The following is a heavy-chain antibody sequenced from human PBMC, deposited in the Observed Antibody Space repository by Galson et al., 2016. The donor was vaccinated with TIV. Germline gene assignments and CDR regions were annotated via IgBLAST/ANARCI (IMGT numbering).Heavy chain of an antibody. J-gene: IGHJ6*02. CDR3: VREYYYGMDV. CDR1: GFTFSTYW. Sequence: SLRLSCAASGFTFSTYWMLWVRQAPGKGLVWVSRITSDESNTRYADSVKGRFTISRDNAKNTLYLQMYSLRVEDTAVYYCVREYYYGMDVWGQGTTVTVSS. V-gene: IGHV3-74*01. CDR2: ITSDESNT.